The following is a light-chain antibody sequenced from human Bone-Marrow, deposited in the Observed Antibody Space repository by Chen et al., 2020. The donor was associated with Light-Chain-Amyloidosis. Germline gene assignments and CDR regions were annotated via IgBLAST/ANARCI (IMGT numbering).Light chain of an antibody. V-gene: IGLV3-21*02. CDR1: NIGSTS. CDR2: DDR. J-gene: IGLJ3*02. CDR3: QVWDRSSDRPV. Sequence: SYVLTPPSPVSVAPGQSATMACGGNNIGSTSVHWYQQPPGQAPQPVVYDDRDRPSGIPERLSGSNAGNTATLTISRVEAGDEADYYCQVWDRSSDRPVFGGGTKLTVL.